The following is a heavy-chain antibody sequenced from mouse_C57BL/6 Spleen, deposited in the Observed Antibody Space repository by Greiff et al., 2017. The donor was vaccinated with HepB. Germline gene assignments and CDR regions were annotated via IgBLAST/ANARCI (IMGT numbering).Heavy chain of an antibody. Sequence: QVQLQQSGAELVKPGASVKLSCKASGYTFTSYWMHWVKQRPGQGLEWIGMIHPNSGSTNYNEKFKSKATLTVDKSSSTAYMQLSSLTSEDSAVDDCARGSTTVVAGDYFDYWGQGTTLTVSS. V-gene: IGHV1-64*01. CDR3: ARGSTTVVAGDYFDY. J-gene: IGHJ2*01. D-gene: IGHD1-1*01. CDR1: GYTFTSYW. CDR2: IHPNSGST.